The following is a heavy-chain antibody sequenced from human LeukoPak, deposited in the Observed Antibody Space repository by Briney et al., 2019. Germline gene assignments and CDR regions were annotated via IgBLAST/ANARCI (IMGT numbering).Heavy chain of an antibody. Sequence: PSETLSLTCAVYGGSFSGYYWSWLRQPPGKGLEWIGEINHSGSINYNPSLKSRVTISVDTSKNQVSLRLSSVTAADTAVYYCARVVVGGKNYYYYAMDVWGQGTTVTVSS. CDR3: ARVVVGGKNYYYYAMDV. CDR1: GGSFSGYY. J-gene: IGHJ6*02. CDR2: INHSGSI. V-gene: IGHV4-34*01. D-gene: IGHD2-15*01.